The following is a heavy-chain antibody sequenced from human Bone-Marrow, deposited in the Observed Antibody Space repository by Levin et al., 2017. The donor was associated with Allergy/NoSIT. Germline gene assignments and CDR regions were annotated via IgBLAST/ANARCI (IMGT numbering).Heavy chain of an antibody. V-gene: IGHV1-46*01. J-gene: IGHJ4*02. Sequence: AASVKVSCKASGYTFTSYFIHWVRQAPGQGLEWMGIINPSGGSTNYAQQFQGRVTMTRDTSTSTGYMELSNLRPEDTAVYYCASSSSLPEYFDYWGQGTLVTVSS. CDR1: GYTFTSYF. CDR2: INPSGGST. D-gene: IGHD6-13*01. CDR3: ASSSSLPEYFDY.